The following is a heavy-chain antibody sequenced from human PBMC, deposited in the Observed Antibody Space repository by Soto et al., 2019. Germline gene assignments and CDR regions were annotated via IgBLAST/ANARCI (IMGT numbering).Heavy chain of an antibody. CDR3: ARGVTGDEADGYGMDV. V-gene: IGHV1-69*13. Sequence: SGKVSCRACGGTLSSYAISLVRQAPGQGLEWMGGIIPIFGTANYAQKFQGRVTITADESTSTAYMELSSLRSEDTAVYYCARGVTGDEADGYGMDVWGQGTTFTVSS. CDR1: GGTLSSYA. D-gene: IGHD7-27*01. J-gene: IGHJ6*02. CDR2: IIPIFGTA.